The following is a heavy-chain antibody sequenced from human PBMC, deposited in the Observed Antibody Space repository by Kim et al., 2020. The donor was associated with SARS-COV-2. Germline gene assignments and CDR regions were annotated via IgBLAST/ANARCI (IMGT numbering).Heavy chain of an antibody. D-gene: IGHD2-2*01. J-gene: IGHJ6*02. CDR1: GYTFTSYG. CDR3: ARGIVVVPAAQPSSGWSGSPPVNYGMDV. Sequence: ASVKVSCKASGYTFTSYGISWVRQAPGQGLEWMGWISAYNGNTNYAQKLQGRVTMTTDTSTSTAYMELRSLRSDDTAVYYCARGIVVVPAAQPSSGWSGSPPVNYGMDVWGQGTTVTVSS. CDR2: ISAYNGNT. V-gene: IGHV1-18*01.